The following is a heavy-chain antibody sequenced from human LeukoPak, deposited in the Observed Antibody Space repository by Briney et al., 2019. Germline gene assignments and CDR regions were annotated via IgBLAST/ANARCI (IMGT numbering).Heavy chain of an antibody. CDR1: GYSISIGYY. Sequence: SETLSLTCTVSGYSISIGYYWGWIRQSPGKGLEWIATMYHSGSTYYNPSLKSRVTISVDTSKSQFSLKLSSVTAADTAVYYCARDTSMGDFDYWGQGTLVTVSS. J-gene: IGHJ4*02. CDR3: ARDTSMGDFDY. CDR2: MYHSGST. D-gene: IGHD3-3*02. V-gene: IGHV4-38-2*02.